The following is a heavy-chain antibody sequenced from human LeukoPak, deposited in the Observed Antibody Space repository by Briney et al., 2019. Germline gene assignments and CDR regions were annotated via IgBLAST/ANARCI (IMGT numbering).Heavy chain of an antibody. V-gene: IGHV3-30*04. J-gene: IGHJ4*02. CDR2: ISYDGSNK. D-gene: IGHD4-17*01. CDR3: ASSNGDYVAPFDY. CDR1: GFTFSSYA. Sequence: PGGSLRLSCAASGFTFSSYAMHWVRQAPGKGLEWVAVISYDGSNKYYADSVKGRFTISRDNSKNTLYLQMNSLRAEDTAVYYCASSNGDYVAPFDYWGQGTLVTVSS.